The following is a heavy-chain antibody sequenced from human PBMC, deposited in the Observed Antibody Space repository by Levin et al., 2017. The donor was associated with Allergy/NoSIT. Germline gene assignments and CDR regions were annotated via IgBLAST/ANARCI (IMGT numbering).Heavy chain of an antibody. D-gene: IGHD1/OR15-1a*01. Sequence: GGSLRLSCAVSGFNISEYAMAWVRQAPGKGLEWVSEITGGGFNTYYGDSVKGRFTVSKDDSKDMLYLDLSSLRVEDTAVYYCAKKQGGTSGFSFDVWGQGTMVTVSS. CDR1: GFNISEYA. CDR3: AKKQGGTSGFSFDV. CDR2: ITGGGFNT. J-gene: IGHJ3*01. V-gene: IGHV3-23*01.